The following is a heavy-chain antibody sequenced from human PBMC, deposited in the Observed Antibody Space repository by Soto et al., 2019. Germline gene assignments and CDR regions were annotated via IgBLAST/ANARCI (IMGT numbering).Heavy chain of an antibody. CDR1: GFTFSSYS. J-gene: IGHJ4*02. CDR2: ISSSSSYI. Sequence: EVQLVESGGGLVKPGGSLRLSCAASGFTFSSYSMNWVRQAPGKVLEWVSSISSSSSYIYYADSVKGRFTISRDNAKNSLYLQMNSLRAEDTAVYYCARGRRIQLCIDYWGQGTLVTVSS. V-gene: IGHV3-21*01. CDR3: ARGRRIQLCIDY. D-gene: IGHD5-18*01.